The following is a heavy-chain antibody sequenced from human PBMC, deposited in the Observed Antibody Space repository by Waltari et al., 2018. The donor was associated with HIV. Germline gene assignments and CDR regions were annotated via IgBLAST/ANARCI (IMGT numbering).Heavy chain of an antibody. J-gene: IGHJ6*02. D-gene: IGHD4-17*01. Sequence: QVQLVESGGGVVQPGRSLSHTCAASGFSFSGHGMQWVRQAPGKVMEGLAMICSIGNNPYCAHAVKCRFTTPRDKSNMIIYLQMSSRRPEDSAIYYCAKERADGDFRLTPLDYGMDVWGQGTTVTVAS. CDR2: ICSIGNNP. CDR3: AKERADGDFRLTPLDYGMDV. CDR1: GFSFSGHG. V-gene: IGHV3-30*18.